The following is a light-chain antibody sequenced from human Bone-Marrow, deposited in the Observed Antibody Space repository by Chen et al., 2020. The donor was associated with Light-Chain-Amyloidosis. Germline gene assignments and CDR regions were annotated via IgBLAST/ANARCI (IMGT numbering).Light chain of an antibody. J-gene: IGLJ2*01. CDR2: NVS. CDR1: SSDVGRYNY. V-gene: IGLV2-14*03. CDR3: NSYTITSTLL. Sequence: QSALIQPASVSGYPVQSITISCTGTSSDVGRYNYVSWYQQHPGKAPKLIIYNVSDRTSGVSPLFSACKSGHTASLPISGIQAEDEAYYFCNSYTITSTLLFGGGTKLTVL.